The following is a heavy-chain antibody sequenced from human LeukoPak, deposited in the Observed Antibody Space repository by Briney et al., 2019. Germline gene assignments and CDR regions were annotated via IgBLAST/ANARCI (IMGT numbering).Heavy chain of an antibody. J-gene: IGHJ4*02. Sequence: PGGSLRLSCAASGFTFSSYEMNWVRQAPGKGLEWVSYISSSGSTIYYADSVKGRFTISRDNAKNSLYLQMNSLRVEDTALYYCARARRGLGECIDWGLGTLVTVSS. CDR3: ARARRGLGECID. CDR2: ISSSGSTI. V-gene: IGHV3-48*03. D-gene: IGHD3-16*01. CDR1: GFTFSSYE.